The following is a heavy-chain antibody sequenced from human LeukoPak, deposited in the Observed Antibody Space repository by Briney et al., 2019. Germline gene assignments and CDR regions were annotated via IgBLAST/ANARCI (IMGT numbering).Heavy chain of an antibody. V-gene: IGHV4-39*01. D-gene: IGHD1-26*01. J-gene: IGHJ5*02. Sequence: SETLSLTCTVSGGSISSSSYYWGWIRQPPGKGLEWIGSIYYSGSTYYNPSLKSRATISVDTSKNQFSLKLSSVTAADTAVYYCARSPPVRVGATRRRWFDPWGQGTLVTVSS. CDR3: ARSPPVRVGATRRRWFDP. CDR1: GGSISSSSYY. CDR2: IYYSGST.